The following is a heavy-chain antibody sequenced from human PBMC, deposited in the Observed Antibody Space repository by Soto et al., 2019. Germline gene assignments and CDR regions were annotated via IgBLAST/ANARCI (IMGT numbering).Heavy chain of an antibody. J-gene: IGHJ5*02. V-gene: IGHV4-30-4*01. D-gene: IGHD3-9*01. CDR1: GGSISSGDYY. CDR2: IYYSGST. CDR3: ASAPLLYYDILTGPTCWFDP. Sequence: SETLSLTCTVSGGSISSGDYYWSWIRQPPGKGLEWIGYIYYSGSTYYNPSLKSRVTISVDTSKNQFSLKLSSVTAADTAVYYCASAPLLYYDILTGPTCWFDPWGQGTLVTVSS.